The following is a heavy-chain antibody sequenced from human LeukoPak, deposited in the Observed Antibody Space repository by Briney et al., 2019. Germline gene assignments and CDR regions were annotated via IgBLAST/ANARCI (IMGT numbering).Heavy chain of an antibody. D-gene: IGHD2-15*01. J-gene: IGHJ4*02. V-gene: IGHV3-23*01. CDR1: GFTFSSYA. CDR2: ISGSGGST. CDR3: AKIPIVVVVAATGV. Sequence: PGGSLRLSCAASGFTFSSYAMSWVRQAPGKGLEWVSAISGSGGSTYYADSVEGRFTISRDNSKNTLYLQMNSLRAEDTAVYYCAKIPIVVVVAATGVWGQGTLVTVSS.